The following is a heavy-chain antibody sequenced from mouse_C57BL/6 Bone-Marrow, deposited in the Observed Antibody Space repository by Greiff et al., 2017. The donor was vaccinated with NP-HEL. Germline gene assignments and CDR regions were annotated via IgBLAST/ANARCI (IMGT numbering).Heavy chain of an antibody. Sequence: EVQLVESGGGLVKPGGSLKLSCAASGFTFSDYGMHWVRQAPEKGLEWVAYISRGSSTIYYADTVKGRFTISRDNAKNTLFLQMTSLRSEDTAMYYCARRGGSSVYYYAMDYWGQGTSVTVSS. V-gene: IGHV5-17*01. CDR2: ISRGSSTI. J-gene: IGHJ4*01. CDR3: ARRGGSSVYYYAMDY. CDR1: GFTFSDYG. D-gene: IGHD1-1*01.